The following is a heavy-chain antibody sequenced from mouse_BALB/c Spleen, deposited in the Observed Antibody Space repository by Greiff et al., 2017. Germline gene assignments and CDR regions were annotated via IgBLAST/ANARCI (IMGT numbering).Heavy chain of an antibody. J-gene: IGHJ4*01. CDR2: INPSNGRT. D-gene: IGHD1-1*01. V-gene: IGHV1S81*02. CDR1: GSTFTSYW. Sequence: VQLQQPGAELVKPGASLKLSCKASGSTFTSYWMHWVTQRPGQGLEWIGEINPSNGRTNYNEKFKSKATLTVDKFYSTAYMQLSSLTSEDSAVYYCARYYDSDYWGQGTSVTVSS. CDR3: ARYYDSDY.